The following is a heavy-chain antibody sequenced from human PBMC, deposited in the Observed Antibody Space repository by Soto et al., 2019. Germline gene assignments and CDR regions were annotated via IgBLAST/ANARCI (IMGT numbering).Heavy chain of an antibody. CDR1: GFTFSSYV. CDR3: AKDSSSWYLDY. Sequence: QVQLVESGGGVVQPGRSLRLSCAASGFTFSSYVMHWVRQAPGKGLEWVAVISYDGSNKYYADSVKGRFSISRDNPKNTQYLQMNSLRAEDTAVYYCAKDSSSWYLDYWGQGALVTVSS. D-gene: IGHD6-13*01. CDR2: ISYDGSNK. J-gene: IGHJ4*02. V-gene: IGHV3-30*18.